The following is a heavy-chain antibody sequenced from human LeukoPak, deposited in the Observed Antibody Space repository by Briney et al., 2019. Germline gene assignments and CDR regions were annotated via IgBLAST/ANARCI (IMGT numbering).Heavy chain of an antibody. J-gene: IGHJ4*02. CDR3: AKDVGKWESLHFFDY. CDR1: GFTFSTYV. CDR2: MSFDGKNT. V-gene: IGHV3-30*04. D-gene: IGHD1-26*01. Sequence: GGSLRLSCAASGFTFSTYVIHWVRQAPGKGLDWVAVMSFDGKNTYYADSVKGRFTISRDDSRNTLYLQVNSLRGDDTAVYYCAKDVGKWESLHFFDYWGQGTLVTVSS.